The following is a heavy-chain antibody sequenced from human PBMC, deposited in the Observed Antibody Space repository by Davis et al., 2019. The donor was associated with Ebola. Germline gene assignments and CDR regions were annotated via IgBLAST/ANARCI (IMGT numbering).Heavy chain of an antibody. J-gene: IGHJ5*02. CDR1: GFIFSSYA. D-gene: IGHD3-10*01. CDR2: ISSSSSYI. V-gene: IGHV3-21*04. Sequence: GESLKISCAGSGFIFSSYAMSWVRQAPGKGLEWVSSISSSSSYIYYADSVKGRFTISRDNAKNSLYLQMNSLRAEDTAVYYCAKAEYYTRPPHPWGQGTLVTVSS. CDR3: AKAEYYTRPPHP.